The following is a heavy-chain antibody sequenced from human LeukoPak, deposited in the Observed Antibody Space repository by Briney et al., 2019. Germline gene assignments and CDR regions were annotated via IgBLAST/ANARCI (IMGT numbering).Heavy chain of an antibody. CDR2: ISYDGSNK. D-gene: IGHD3-10*01. Sequence: GGSLRLSCAASGFTFSSYAMHWVRQAPGKGLEWVAVISYDGSNKYYADPVKGRFTISRDNSKNTLYLQMNSLRAEDTAVYYCACYGSGSWGQGTLVTVSS. CDR1: GFTFSSYA. CDR3: ACYGSGS. V-gene: IGHV3-30*04. J-gene: IGHJ4*02.